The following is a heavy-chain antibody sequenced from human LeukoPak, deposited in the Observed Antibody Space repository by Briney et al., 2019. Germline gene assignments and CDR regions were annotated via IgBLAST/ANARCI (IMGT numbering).Heavy chain of an antibody. D-gene: IGHD2/OR15-2a*01. J-gene: IGHJ6*02. V-gene: IGHV3-21*01. CDR1: GFTFSPYA. CDR3: ARSFCTSPTCSKGYSYYVMDV. Sequence: PGGSLRLSCAASGFTFSPYAMNWVRQPPGKGLEWVSYISSGGHYSFCADSLKGRFTVSRDNAKNSLFPQMDSLRAEDTAVYYCARSFCTSPTCSKGYSYYVMDVWGQGTTVTVSS. CDR2: ISSGGHYS.